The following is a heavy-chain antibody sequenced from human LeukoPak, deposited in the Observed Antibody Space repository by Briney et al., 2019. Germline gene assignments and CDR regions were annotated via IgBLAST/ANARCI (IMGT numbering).Heavy chain of an antibody. CDR2: IIPTFGTA. Sequence: ASVKVSCKASGGTFSSYAISWVRQAPGQGLEWMGGIIPTFGTANYAQKFQGRVTITADESTSTAYMELSSLRSEDTAVYYCARHTPTYYYDSSGSSLGPWGQGTLVTVSS. D-gene: IGHD3-22*01. CDR1: GGTFSSYA. CDR3: ARHTPTYYYDSSGSSLGP. J-gene: IGHJ5*02. V-gene: IGHV1-69*13.